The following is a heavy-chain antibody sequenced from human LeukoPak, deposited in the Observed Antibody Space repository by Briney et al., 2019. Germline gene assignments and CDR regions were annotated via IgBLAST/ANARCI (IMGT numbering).Heavy chain of an antibody. J-gene: IGHJ4*02. CDR3: AREKDGSGSYYMSGFDY. CDR1: GFSFDDHG. CDR2: INWYSGST. Sequence: GGSLRLSCAASGFSFDDHGLSWVRQAPGKGLEWVSGINWYSGSTGYADPVKGRFTISSDNATTALYLHMNSLSAHDMAPYHCAREKDGSGSYYMSGFDYWGQGTLVTVSS. V-gene: IGHV3-20*01. D-gene: IGHD3-10*01.